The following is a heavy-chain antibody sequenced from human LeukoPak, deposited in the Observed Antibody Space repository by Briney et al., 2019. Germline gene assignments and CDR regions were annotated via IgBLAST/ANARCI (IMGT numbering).Heavy chain of an antibody. V-gene: IGHV3-7*01. CDR3: ARDGISSGSYAYYFDY. Sequence: GGSLRLSCAASGFTFSSYWMDWVRQVPGKGLEWVANIKQDGIEKYFVGSVKGRFTISRDNSKNTLYLQMNSLRAEDTAVYYCARDGISSGSYAYYFDYWGQGTLVTVSS. CDR1: GFTFSSYW. CDR2: IKQDGIEK. D-gene: IGHD1-26*01. J-gene: IGHJ4*02.